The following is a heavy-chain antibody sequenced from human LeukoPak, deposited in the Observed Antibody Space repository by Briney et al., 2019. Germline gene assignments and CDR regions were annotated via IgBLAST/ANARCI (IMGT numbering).Heavy chain of an antibody. Sequence: GGSLRLSCAASGFTFSSYAMGWVRQAPGKGLEWVSAISGSGGSTYYADSVKGRFTISRDNSKNTLYLQMNSLRAEDTAVYYCAKNSGSYYETFDYWGQGTLVTVSS. CDR1: GFTFSSYA. V-gene: IGHV3-23*01. D-gene: IGHD1-26*01. CDR3: AKNSGSYYETFDY. CDR2: ISGSGGST. J-gene: IGHJ4*02.